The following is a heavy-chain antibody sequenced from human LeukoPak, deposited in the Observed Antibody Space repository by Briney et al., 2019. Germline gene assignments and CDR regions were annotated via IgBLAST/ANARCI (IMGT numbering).Heavy chain of an antibody. CDR2: ISSSGSTI. J-gene: IGHJ4*02. Sequence: GGSLRLSCAASGFTFSDYYMSWIRQAPGKGLEWVSYISSSGSTIYYADPVKGRFTISRDNAKNSLYLQMNSLRAEDTAVYYCARLPSRRSRENYDLDYWGQGTLVTVSS. V-gene: IGHV3-11*01. D-gene: IGHD1-7*01. CDR3: ARLPSRRSRENYDLDY. CDR1: GFTFSDYY.